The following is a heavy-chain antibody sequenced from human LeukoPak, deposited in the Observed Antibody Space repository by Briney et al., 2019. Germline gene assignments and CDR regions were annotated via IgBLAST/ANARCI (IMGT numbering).Heavy chain of an antibody. Sequence: SETPSLTCTVSGGSISSYYWSWIRQPPGKGLEWIGYIYYSGSTNYNPSLKSRVTISVDTSKNQFSLKLSSVTAADTAVYYCARDIGVAYGYYYYYMDVWGKGTTVTVSS. D-gene: IGHD3-10*01. CDR3: ARDIGVAYGYYYYYMDV. CDR1: GGSISSYY. V-gene: IGHV4-59*12. CDR2: IYYSGST. J-gene: IGHJ6*03.